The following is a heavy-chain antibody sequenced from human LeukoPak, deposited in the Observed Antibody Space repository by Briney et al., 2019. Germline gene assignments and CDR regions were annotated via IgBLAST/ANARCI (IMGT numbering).Heavy chain of an antibody. CDR2: IYYSGST. CDR1: GGSISSSSYY. CDR3: ARVLGYCSGGSCYTLNYYFDY. J-gene: IGHJ4*02. D-gene: IGHD2-15*01. Sequence: SETLSLTCTVSGGSISSSSYYWGWIRQPPGKGLEWIGSIYYSGSTYYNPSLKSRVTISVDTSKNQFSLKLSSVTAADTAVYYCARVLGYCSGGSCYTLNYYFDYWGQGTLVTVSS. V-gene: IGHV4-39*07.